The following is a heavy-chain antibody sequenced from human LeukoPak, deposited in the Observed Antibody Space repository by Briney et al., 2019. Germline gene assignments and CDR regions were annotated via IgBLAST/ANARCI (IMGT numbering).Heavy chain of an antibody. V-gene: IGHV3-74*01. CDR3: ARDRGSTDFDY. CDR2: INSDESST. D-gene: IGHD3-10*01. CDR1: GFTFSRHW. Sequence: GGSLRLSCAASGFTFSRHWMHWVRQAPGKGLVWVSRINSDESSTSYADSVKGRFTISRDNAKNTLYLQMNSLRAEDTAVYYCARDRGSTDFDYWGQGTLVTVSS. J-gene: IGHJ4*02.